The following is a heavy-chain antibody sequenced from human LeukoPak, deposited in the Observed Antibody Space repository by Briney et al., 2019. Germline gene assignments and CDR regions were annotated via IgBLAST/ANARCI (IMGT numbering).Heavy chain of an antibody. V-gene: IGHV3-23*01. D-gene: IGHD6-25*01. J-gene: IGHJ3*02. CDR1: GFTFSSYG. CDR3: AKDRLKSGYHAFDI. CDR2: ISGSGGST. Sequence: PGGSLRLSCAASGFTFSSYGMSWVRQAPGKGLEWVSAISGSGGSTYYADFVKGRFTISRDNSKNTLYLQMNSLRAEDTAVYYCAKDRLKSGYHAFDIWGQGTMVTVSS.